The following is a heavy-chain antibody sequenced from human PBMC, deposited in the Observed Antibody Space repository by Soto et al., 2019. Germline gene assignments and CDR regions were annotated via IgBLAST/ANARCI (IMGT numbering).Heavy chain of an antibody. V-gene: IGHV1-3*01. CDR2: INAGNGNT. CDR1: GYTFTSYA. D-gene: IGHD2-2*01. Sequence: ASVKVSCKASGYTFTSYAMHWVRQAPGQRLEWMGWINAGNGNTKYSQKFQGRVTITRDTSASTAYMELSSLRSEDTAVYYCVRGSCSSTSCSFWYYYYYMDVRGKGTTVTVSS. CDR3: VRGSCSSTSCSFWYYYYYMDV. J-gene: IGHJ6*03.